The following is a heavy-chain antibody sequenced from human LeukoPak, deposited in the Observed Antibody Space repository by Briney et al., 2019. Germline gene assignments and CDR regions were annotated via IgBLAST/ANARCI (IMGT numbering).Heavy chain of an antibody. Sequence: GGSLRLSCAASGFTFSNAWMSWVRQAPGKGLEWVGRIKSKTDGGTTDYAAPVKGRFTISRDDSKNTLYLQMNSLKTEDTAVYYCTTVVGYCSGGSCYPMDYWGQGTLVTVSS. CDR2: IKSKTDGGTT. CDR3: TTVVGYCSGGSCYPMDY. CDR1: GFTFSNAW. J-gene: IGHJ4*02. D-gene: IGHD2-15*01. V-gene: IGHV3-15*01.